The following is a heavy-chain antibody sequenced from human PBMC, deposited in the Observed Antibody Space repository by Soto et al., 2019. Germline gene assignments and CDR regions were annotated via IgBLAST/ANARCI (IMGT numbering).Heavy chain of an antibody. D-gene: IGHD2-2*01. Sequence: QVQXXXSGXGLXXXXXXLXLSCAASGFTFSDYYMNWIRQAPGKGLEIISYISSSGATIYYADSVKGRFTXXXXXXXXXXXXXXXXXXXXXXXXXXXXRXYAEXXXXXRVRWSGQXSWX. J-gene: IGHJ5*01. V-gene: IGHV3-11*01. CDR2: ISSSGATI. CDR1: GFTFSDYY. CDR3: XRXYAEXXXXXRVRWSGQXS.